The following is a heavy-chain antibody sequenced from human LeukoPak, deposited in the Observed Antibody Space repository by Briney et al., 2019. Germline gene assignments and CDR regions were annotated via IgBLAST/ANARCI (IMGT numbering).Heavy chain of an antibody. V-gene: IGHV4-59*08. CDR3: ARHLTGYSGYGFDY. Sequence: SETLSLTCTVSGGSTSSYYWSWIRQPPGKGLEWIGYIYYSGSTNYNPSLKSRVTISVDTSKNQFSLKLSSVTAADTAVYYCARHLTGYSGYGFDYWGQGTLVTVSS. CDR2: IYYSGST. D-gene: IGHD5-12*01. CDR1: GGSTSSYY. J-gene: IGHJ4*02.